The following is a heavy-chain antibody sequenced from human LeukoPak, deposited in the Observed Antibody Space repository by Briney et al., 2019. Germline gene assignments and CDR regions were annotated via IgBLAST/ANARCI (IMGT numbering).Heavy chain of an antibody. CDR1: GFTFSRYD. V-gene: IGHV3-21*01. CDR2: ISDSGTYI. J-gene: IGHJ4*02. CDR3: AREGGNSDYFDY. D-gene: IGHD4-23*01. Sequence: GGSLRLSCAASGFTFSRYDMNWVRQAPGKGLEWVSSISDSGTYISYADSVKGRFTISRDNAKNSLYLQMNSLRAEDTAVYYCAREGGNSDYFDYWGQGTLVTVSS.